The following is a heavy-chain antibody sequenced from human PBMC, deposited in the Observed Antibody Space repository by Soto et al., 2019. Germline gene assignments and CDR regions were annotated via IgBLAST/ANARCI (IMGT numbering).Heavy chain of an antibody. CDR1: GFTFSSYG. V-gene: IGHV3-23*04. J-gene: IGHJ6*02. CDR3: AKASSAQNYYYGMDV. CDR2: ISGSGGST. Sequence: VQLVESGGGVVQPGRSLRLSCAASGFTFSSYGMHWVRQAPGKGLEWVSAISGSGGSTYYADSVKGRFTISRDNSKNTLYLQMNSLRAEDTAVYYCAKASSAQNYYYGMDVWGQGTTVTVSS.